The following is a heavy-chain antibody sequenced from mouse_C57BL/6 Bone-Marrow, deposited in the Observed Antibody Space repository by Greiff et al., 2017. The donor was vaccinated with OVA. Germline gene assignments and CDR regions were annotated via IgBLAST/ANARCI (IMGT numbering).Heavy chain of an antibody. Sequence: VQLQESGAELARPGASVKLSCKASGYTFTSYGISWVKQRTGQGLEWIGEIYPRSGNTYYNEKFKGKATLTADKSSSTAYMELRSLTSEDSAVYFCARSGGRYYAMDYWGQGTSVTVSS. V-gene: IGHV1-81*01. CDR3: ARSGGRYYAMDY. CDR2: IYPRSGNT. CDR1: GYTFTSYG. D-gene: IGHD3-1*01. J-gene: IGHJ4*01.